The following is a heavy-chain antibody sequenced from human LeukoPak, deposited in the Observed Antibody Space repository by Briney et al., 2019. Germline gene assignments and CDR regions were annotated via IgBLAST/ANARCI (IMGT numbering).Heavy chain of an antibody. Sequence: GGSLRLSCAASGFTFSSYSMNWVRQAPGKGLEGVSSISSSSNYMYNADSVKGRFTISRDNAKNSLYLQMNSLRAEDTAMYYCTRAYNDYGDSEFDYWGQGTLVTVSS. CDR2: ISSSSNYM. CDR1: GFTFSSYS. CDR3: TRAYNDYGDSEFDY. D-gene: IGHD4-17*01. V-gene: IGHV3-21*01. J-gene: IGHJ4*02.